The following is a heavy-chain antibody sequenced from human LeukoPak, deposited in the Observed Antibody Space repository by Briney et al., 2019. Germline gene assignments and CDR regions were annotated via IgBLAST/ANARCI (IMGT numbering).Heavy chain of an antibody. CDR1: GYTFTSYD. D-gene: IGHD3-10*01. J-gene: IGHJ5*02. CDR3: VRAMVWGVQGP. CDR2: MNPNSGNT. V-gene: IGHV1-8*01. Sequence: AAVKVSCKASGYTFTSYDISWVRQATGQGLEWMGWMNPNSGNTGYAQKFQGRVTMTRDTSISTAYMELSSLKSDDTAVYYCVRAMVWGVQGPWGQGTLVTVSS.